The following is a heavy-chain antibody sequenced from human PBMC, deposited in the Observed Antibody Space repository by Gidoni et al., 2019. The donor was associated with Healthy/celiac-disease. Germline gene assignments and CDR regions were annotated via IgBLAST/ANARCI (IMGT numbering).Heavy chain of an antibody. CDR1: GYTFTNYG. V-gene: IGHV1-18*01. Sequence: QVHPVPSGAEEKKPGASAKVSCEASGYTFTNYGINWVRQAPGQGLEWMGWVRVNNGDTNYAPKFQGRVTMTRDTSTNTAYMDLRSLTSDDTAVYYCARGGSGTTPVDPWGQGTLVTVSS. CDR3: ARGGSGTTPVDP. J-gene: IGHJ5*02. CDR2: VRVNNGDT. D-gene: IGHD3-10*01.